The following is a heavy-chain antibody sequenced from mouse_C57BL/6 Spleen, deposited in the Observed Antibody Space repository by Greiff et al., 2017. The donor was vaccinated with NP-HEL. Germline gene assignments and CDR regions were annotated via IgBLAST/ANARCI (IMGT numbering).Heavy chain of an antibody. J-gene: IGHJ3*01. Sequence: VQLQQSGPELVKPGASVKISCKASGYTFTDYYMNWVKQSHGKSLEWIGDINPNNGGTSYNQKFKGKATLTVDKSSSTAYMELRSLTSEDSAVYYCARENYEAYWGQGTLVTVSA. CDR1: GYTFTDYY. V-gene: IGHV1-26*01. CDR3: ARENYEAY. D-gene: IGHD2-4*01. CDR2: INPNNGGT.